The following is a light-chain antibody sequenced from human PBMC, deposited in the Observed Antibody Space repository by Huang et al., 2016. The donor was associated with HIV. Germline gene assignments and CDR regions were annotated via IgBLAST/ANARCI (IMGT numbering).Light chain of an antibody. CDR1: QNINTY. CDR2: SAS. V-gene: IGKV1-39*01. Sequence: DILLTQSPSSLSASVGDRVTIPCRASQNINTYLNWYQQKPGKAPNLLIHSASTLQTGVPSRFSGSGSGTDFTLTVNSLQPEDSATYYCQQGYSALITFGQGTRL. J-gene: IGKJ5*01. CDR3: QQGYSALIT.